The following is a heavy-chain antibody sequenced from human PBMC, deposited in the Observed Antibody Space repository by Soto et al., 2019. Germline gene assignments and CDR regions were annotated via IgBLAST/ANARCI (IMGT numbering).Heavy chain of an antibody. V-gene: IGHV1-18*01. J-gene: IGHJ4*01. Sequence: QVQLVQSGAEVKKPGASVKVSCKASGYTFTNYGISWVRQAPGQGLEWMGWISAYNGNTNYAQKLQGRITMTTNTTANTDYMELRRLSTDDTAVDYGEKSGVCAPRDYWGQGTLVTVSS. CDR3: EKSGVCAPRDY. D-gene: IGHD3-3*01. CDR1: GYTFTNYG. CDR2: ISAYNGNT.